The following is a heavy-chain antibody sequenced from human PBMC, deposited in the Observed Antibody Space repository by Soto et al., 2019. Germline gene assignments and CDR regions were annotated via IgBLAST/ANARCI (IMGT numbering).Heavy chain of an antibody. CDR3: ARYRATINSFWFDP. CDR2: ISAYNGNT. V-gene: IGHV1-18*01. J-gene: IGHJ5*02. CDR1: GY. D-gene: IGHD5-12*01. Sequence: QVQLVQSGAEVKKPGASVKVSCKASGYSWVRQAPGQGLEWMGWISAYNGNTNYAQKVQGRVTMTTXTXXSTAYMELRSLRSDDTAVYYCARYRATINSFWFDPWGQGTLVTVSS.